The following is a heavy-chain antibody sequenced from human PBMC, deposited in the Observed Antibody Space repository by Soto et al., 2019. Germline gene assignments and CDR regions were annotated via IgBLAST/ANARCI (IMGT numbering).Heavy chain of an antibody. CDR3: ARDLGGWPDY. CDR1: GYTFTAYT. V-gene: IGHV1-3*01. Sequence: ASVKVSCKASGYTFTAYTLHWVRQAPGQRLEWMGWINAGNGNTKYSQKFQGRVTITRDTSASTAYMELSSLRSEDTAVYYCARDLGGWPDYWGQGTLVTVSS. D-gene: IGHD2-15*01. CDR2: INAGNGNT. J-gene: IGHJ4*02.